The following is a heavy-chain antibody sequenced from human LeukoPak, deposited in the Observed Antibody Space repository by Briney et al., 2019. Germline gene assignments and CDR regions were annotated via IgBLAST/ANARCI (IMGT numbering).Heavy chain of an antibody. CDR1: GYTFIGYY. J-gene: IGHJ4*02. CDR2: INPNSGAT. V-gene: IGHV1-2*02. CDR3: ARADEYRSEYYFDN. Sequence: GASVKVSFKTSGYTFIGYYIHWVRQAPGQGLEWMGWINPNSGATNYAQSFQGRVTVTRDTSISTAYMELRSLISDDTAVYYCARADEYRSEYYFDNWGPGTLVTVSS. D-gene: IGHD6-6*01.